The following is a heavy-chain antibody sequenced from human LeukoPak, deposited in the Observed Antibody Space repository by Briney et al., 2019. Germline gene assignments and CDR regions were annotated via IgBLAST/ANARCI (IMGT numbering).Heavy chain of an antibody. CDR2: ISSSSSYI. V-gene: IGHV3-21*01. D-gene: IGHD3-10*01. J-gene: IGHJ6*02. Sequence: GGSLRLSCAASGFTFSSYSMNWVRQAPGKGLEWVSSISSSSSYIYCADSVKGQFTISRDNAKNSLYLQMNSLGAEDTAVYYCAVSRGYYYGMDVWGQGTTVTVSS. CDR1: GFTFSSYS. CDR3: AVSRGYYYGMDV.